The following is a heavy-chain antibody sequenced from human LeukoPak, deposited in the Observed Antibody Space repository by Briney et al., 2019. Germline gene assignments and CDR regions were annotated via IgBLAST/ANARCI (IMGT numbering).Heavy chain of an antibody. V-gene: IGHV4-39*01. D-gene: IGHD2-2*01. CDR2: INYSGIT. CDR3: ARVDIVVVPSANFDC. CDR1: GGSISSTSYY. J-gene: IGHJ4*02. Sequence: NPSETLPLTCTVSGGSISSTSYYWGWIRQPPGKGLEWIGSINYSGITYYNPSLKSRVTISVDTSKNQFSLKLSSVTAADTAVYYCARVDIVVVPSANFDCWGQGTLVTVSS.